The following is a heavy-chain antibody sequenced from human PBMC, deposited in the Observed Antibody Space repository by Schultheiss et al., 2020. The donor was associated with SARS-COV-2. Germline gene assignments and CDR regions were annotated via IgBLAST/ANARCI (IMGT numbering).Heavy chain of an antibody. V-gene: IGHV3-30*03. CDR3: ASLGATTTKRDY. J-gene: IGHJ4*02. D-gene: IGHD1-26*01. CDR2: ISYDGSNK. CDR1: GLTFSNYG. Sequence: GGSLRLSCAASGLTFSNYGMHWVRQAPGKGLEWVGVISYDGSNKDYADSVKGRFTISRDNSKNTLYLQMNSLRAEDTAVYYCASLGATTTKRDYWGQGTLVTVSS.